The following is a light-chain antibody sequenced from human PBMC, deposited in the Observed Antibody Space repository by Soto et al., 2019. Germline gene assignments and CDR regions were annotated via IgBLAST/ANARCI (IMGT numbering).Light chain of an antibody. V-gene: IGLV2-14*01. Sequence: QSVLTQPASVSGSPGQSITISCTGTSSDVGGYNYVSWYQQHPGKAPKLMIYEVTNRPSGVSHRFSGSKSGNSASLTISGLQAEAEADYYCCSYRSGTTCVFGGGTKLTVL. CDR3: CSYRSGTTCV. CDR1: SSDVGGYNY. J-gene: IGLJ3*02. CDR2: EVT.